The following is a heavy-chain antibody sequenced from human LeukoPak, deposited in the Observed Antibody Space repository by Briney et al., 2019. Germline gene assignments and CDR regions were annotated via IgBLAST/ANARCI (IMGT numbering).Heavy chain of an antibody. Sequence: PSETLSLTCTVSGGSISSGSCYWHWIRQPAGKGLEWIGRIYTSGNTNFNPSIMSRVTISVDTSKTHFSLNLSSVTAADTAVYYCARESMVRGVIAVPGFDYGGQGTLVTVSS. V-gene: IGHV4-61*02. J-gene: IGHJ4*02. D-gene: IGHD3-10*01. CDR1: GGSISSGSCY. CDR2: IYTSGNT. CDR3: ARESMVRGVIAVPGFDY.